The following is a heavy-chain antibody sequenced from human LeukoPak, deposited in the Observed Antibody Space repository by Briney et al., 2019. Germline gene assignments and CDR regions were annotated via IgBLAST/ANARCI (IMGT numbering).Heavy chain of an antibody. CDR2: ISASSGNT. J-gene: IGHJ4*02. Sequence: ASVKLSCTASGHTLTTYGISWVRQAPGQGLEWMGWISASSGNTKYAQNFQGRVTMTTDTSTNTSYIELRSLRSDGPAVYYCARGWKIHDWGQGALVTVSS. D-gene: IGHD5-18*01. CDR3: ARGWKIHD. CDR1: GHTLTTYG. V-gene: IGHV1-18*01.